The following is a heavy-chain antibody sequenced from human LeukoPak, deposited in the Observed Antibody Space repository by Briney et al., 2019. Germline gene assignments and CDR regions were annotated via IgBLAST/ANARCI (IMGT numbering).Heavy chain of an antibody. V-gene: IGHV3-15*01. D-gene: IGHD3-16*02. J-gene: IGHJ6*04. CDR1: GFTFRNAW. Sequence: VGSLRLSSAASGFTFRNAWMSWVRQAPGMGLEWVGRIKSKGDGETTDYAAPVKGRFTISTDDSKNTLYLQMSSLITEDTAVYYCTTEYDSYRFYYMDVWGKGTTVTVSS. CDR3: TTEYDSYRFYYMDV. CDR2: IKSKGDGETT.